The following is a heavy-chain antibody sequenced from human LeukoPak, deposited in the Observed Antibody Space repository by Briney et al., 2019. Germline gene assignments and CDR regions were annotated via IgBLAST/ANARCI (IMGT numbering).Heavy chain of an antibody. CDR2: IYAGGST. V-gene: IGHV3-53*01. CDR1: GFTFSNNY. J-gene: IGHJ5*02. Sequence: GGSLRLSCAASGFTFSNNYMNWVRQAPGKGLEWVSVIYAGGSTYYADSVKGRFSISRDKSKNTLYLQMNSLRAEDSAVYYCARDTFYDFWSGYGGFDPWGQGSLVTVSS. CDR3: ARDTFYDFWSGYGGFDP. D-gene: IGHD3-3*01.